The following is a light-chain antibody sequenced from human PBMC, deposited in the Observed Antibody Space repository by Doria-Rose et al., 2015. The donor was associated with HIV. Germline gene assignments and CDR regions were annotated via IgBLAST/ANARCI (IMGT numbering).Light chain of an antibody. CDR2: AAS. V-gene: IGKV1-39*01. CDR1: QTVSTY. CDR3: QQTYSSPPWT. Sequence: DIQVTHSPSSLSASIGDRVTITCRASQTVSTYLNWFQQEPGKAPKLLTYAASRLQSGVPSRFSGSGSGTDFTLTISGLQPGDFATYYCQQTYSSPPWTFGQGTKVEMK. J-gene: IGKJ1*01.